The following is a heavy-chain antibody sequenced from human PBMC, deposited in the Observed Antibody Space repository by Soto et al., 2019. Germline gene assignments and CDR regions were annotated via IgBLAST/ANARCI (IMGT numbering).Heavy chain of an antibody. CDR1: GFSLKSGGAG. CDR2: IYWNEDK. V-gene: IGHV2-5*01. CDR3: AHRGYGDYPRDNWFDP. J-gene: IGHJ5*02. D-gene: IGHD4-17*01. Sequence: QITLKESGPTLVKPTQTLTLTCSFSGFSLKSGGAGVGWIRQSPGKALEWLALIYWNEDKRYSPSLRSRLTITKDTSKNQVVLTMTNMYPVDTATYYCAHRGYGDYPRDNWFDPWGQGTLVTVSS.